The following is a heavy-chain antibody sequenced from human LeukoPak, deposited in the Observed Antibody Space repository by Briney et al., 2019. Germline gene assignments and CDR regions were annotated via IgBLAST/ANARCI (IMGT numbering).Heavy chain of an antibody. V-gene: IGHV3-23*01. CDR1: GFTFTKCA. Sequence: GSLRLSFVASGFTFTKCAMSWIRQAPGKGLEWVALITATGDTAYYADSVKGRFTISRDDSRNTVYMQMDSLRAEDAAIYYCAGDRNSDWYSPLDYWGQGSQVTVSP. D-gene: IGHD6-19*01. J-gene: IGHJ4*02. CDR3: AGDRNSDWYSPLDY. CDR2: ITATGDTA.